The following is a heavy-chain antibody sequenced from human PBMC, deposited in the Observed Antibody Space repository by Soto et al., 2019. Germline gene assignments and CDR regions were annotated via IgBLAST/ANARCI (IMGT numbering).Heavy chain of an antibody. J-gene: IGHJ6*02. D-gene: IGHD3-10*01. CDR2: IIPIFGTA. CDR3: ARSTRGSGSYYLDYYYYYGMDV. CDR1: GGTFSSYA. Sequence: SVKVSCKASGGTFSSYAISWVRQAPGQGLEWMGGIIPIFGTANYAQKFQGRVTITADESTSTAYMELSSLRSEDTAVYYCARSTRGSGSYYLDYYYYYGMDVWGQGTTVTVYS. V-gene: IGHV1-69*13.